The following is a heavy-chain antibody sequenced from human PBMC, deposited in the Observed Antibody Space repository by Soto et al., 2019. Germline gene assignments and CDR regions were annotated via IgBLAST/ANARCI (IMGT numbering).Heavy chain of an antibody. J-gene: IGHJ4*02. CDR2: VSNNGGKT. CDR1: GFTFSNFA. CDR3: AKDPPTTGTTFDY. V-gene: IGHV3-23*01. Sequence: GGSLRLSCTASGFTFSNFAMSWVRRAPGKGLEWVSTVSNNGGKTFYADSVKGRFTISRDNSKNKLFLQVNSLRADDTAIYYCAKDPPTTGTTFDYWGQGTLVTVSS. D-gene: IGHD1-1*01.